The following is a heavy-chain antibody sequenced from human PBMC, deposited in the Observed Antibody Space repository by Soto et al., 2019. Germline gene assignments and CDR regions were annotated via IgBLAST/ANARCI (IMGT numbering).Heavy chain of an antibody. D-gene: IGHD2-2*01. J-gene: IGHJ6*03. CDR2: ISSSSSYI. V-gene: IGHV3-21*01. CDR3: ARVWGGSTSIKHYYYYMDV. CDR1: GFTFSSYS. Sequence: GGSLRLSCAASGFTFSSYSMNWVRQAPGKGLEWVSSISSSSSYIYYADSVKGRFTISRDNAKNSLYLQMNSLRAEDTAVYYCARVWGGSTSIKHYYYYMDVWGKGTTVTVSS.